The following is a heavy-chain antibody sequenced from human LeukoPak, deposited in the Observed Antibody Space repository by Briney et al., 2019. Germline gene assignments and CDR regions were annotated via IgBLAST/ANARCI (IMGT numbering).Heavy chain of an antibody. Sequence: GGSLRLSCAASGFTFSTYWMHWVRHAPGKGLVWVSRIKSDGSTNYADSVKGRFTISRDNAKNTVSLQMNSLRPEDTSVYYCARAPSEIGGYYPEYFRHWGQGTLVTVSS. D-gene: IGHD3-22*01. J-gene: IGHJ1*01. CDR3: ARAPSEIGGYYPEYFRH. V-gene: IGHV3-74*01. CDR2: IKSDGST. CDR1: GFTFSTYW.